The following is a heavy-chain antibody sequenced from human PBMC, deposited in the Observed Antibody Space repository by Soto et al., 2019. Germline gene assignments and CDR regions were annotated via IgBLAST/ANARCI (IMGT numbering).Heavy chain of an antibody. Sequence: ASVKVSCKASGYTFTGYYMHWVRQAPGQGLEWMGWINPNSGGTNYAQKFQGRVTMTRDTSISTAYMELSRLRSDDTAVYYCEREVIVDPPTLRYWGQGTLVTVSS. J-gene: IGHJ4*02. D-gene: IGHD2-21*01. V-gene: IGHV1-2*02. CDR2: INPNSGGT. CDR1: GYTFTGYY. CDR3: EREVIVDPPTLRY.